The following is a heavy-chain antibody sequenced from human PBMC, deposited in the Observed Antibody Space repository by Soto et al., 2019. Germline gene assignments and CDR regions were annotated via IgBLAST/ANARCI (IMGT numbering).Heavy chain of an antibody. D-gene: IGHD2-8*01. V-gene: IGHV4-39*01. CDR1: GGSISSSSYY. J-gene: IGHJ5*02. Sequence: SETLSLTCTVSGGSISSSSYYWGWIRQPPGKGLEWIGSIYYSGSTYYNPSLKSRVTISVDTSKNQFSLKLSSVTAADTVVYYCARQYCTNGVCSNWFDPWGQGTLVTVSS. CDR3: ARQYCTNGVCSNWFDP. CDR2: IYYSGST.